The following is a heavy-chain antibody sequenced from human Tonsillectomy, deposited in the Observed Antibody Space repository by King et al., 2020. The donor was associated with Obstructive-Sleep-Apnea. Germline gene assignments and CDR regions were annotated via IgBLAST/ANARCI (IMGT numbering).Heavy chain of an antibody. CDR2: IKQDGSEE. D-gene: IGHD3-10*01. J-gene: IGHJ6*02. V-gene: IGHV3-7*01. Sequence: QLVESGGGLVQPGGSLRLSCAASGFTLRDNWMSWIRQAPGKGLEWVANIKQDGSEEYYVDSVKGRFTISRDNAKNSLYLQLNSLRAEDTAVYYCARDWAFGWDVWGQGTTVTVSS. CDR3: ARDWAFGWDV. CDR1: GFTLRDNW.